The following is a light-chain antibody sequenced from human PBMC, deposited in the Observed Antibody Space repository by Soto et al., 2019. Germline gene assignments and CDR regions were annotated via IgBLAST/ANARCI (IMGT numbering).Light chain of an antibody. J-gene: IGLJ2*01. CDR1: SSDVGGYNY. V-gene: IGLV2-14*01. CDR3: SSYSSSITLV. Sequence: QSALTQPASVSGSPGQSISISCPGTSSDVGGYNYVSWYQQHPGKAPKLMIFDVSNRPSGVSNRFSGSKSGNTASLTISGLQAEDEADYYCSSYSSSITLVFGGGTKRTVL. CDR2: DVS.